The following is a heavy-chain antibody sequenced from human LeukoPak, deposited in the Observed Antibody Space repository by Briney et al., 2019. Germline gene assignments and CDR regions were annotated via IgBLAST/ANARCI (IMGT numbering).Heavy chain of an antibody. CDR1: GFTFSSYA. V-gene: IGHV3-30*04. Sequence: GGSLRLSCAASGFTFSSYAMHWVRQAPGKGLEWVAVISYDGSNKSYADSVKGRFTISRDNSKNTLYLQMNSLRAEDTAVYYCARTERFLEWLSPLYYYYGMDVWGQGTTVTVSS. CDR3: ARTERFLEWLSPLYYYYGMDV. CDR2: ISYDGSNK. J-gene: IGHJ6*02. D-gene: IGHD3-3*01.